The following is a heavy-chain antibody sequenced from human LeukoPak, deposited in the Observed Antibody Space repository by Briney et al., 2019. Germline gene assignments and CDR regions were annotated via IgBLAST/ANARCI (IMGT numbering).Heavy chain of an antibody. V-gene: IGHV3-23*01. D-gene: IGHD5-18*01. CDR3: ARGYSYGYFDY. CDR1: GFTFSNYA. J-gene: IGHJ4*02. CDR2: ISGSGGTT. Sequence: GGSLRLSCAGSGFTFSNYAMTWVRQAPGKGLEWVSGISGSGGTTYYADSVKGRFTISRDNSKNTLYLQMNSLRAEDTAVYYCARGYSYGYFDYWGQGTLVTVSS.